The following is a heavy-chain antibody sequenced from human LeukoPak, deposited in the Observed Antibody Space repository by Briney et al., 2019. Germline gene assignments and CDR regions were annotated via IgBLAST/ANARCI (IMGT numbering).Heavy chain of an antibody. J-gene: IGHJ4*02. CDR3: ARALNPLTGTYYFDY. D-gene: IGHD4/OR15-4a*01. CDR1: GASINSHY. Sequence: PSETLSLTCSVSGASINSHYWTWIRQPAGKGLEWIGRIYISGSTNYSPSLKSRATMSVDTSKNQFSLNLISVTAADTAVYYCARALNPLTGTYYFDYWGQGTLVTVSS. CDR2: IYISGST. V-gene: IGHV4-4*07.